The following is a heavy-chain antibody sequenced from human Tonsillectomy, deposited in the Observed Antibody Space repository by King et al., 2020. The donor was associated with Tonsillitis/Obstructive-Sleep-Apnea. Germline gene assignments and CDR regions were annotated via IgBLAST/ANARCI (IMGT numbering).Heavy chain of an antibody. CDR3: ARDYPIVVVPAAIPSFFDY. CDR2: INHSGST. J-gene: IGHJ4*02. V-gene: IGHV4-34*01. CDR1: GGSFSGYY. Sequence: VQLQQWGAGQLKPSETLSLTCAVYGGSFSGYYWSWIRQPPGKGREWIGEINHSGSTNYNPSIKSRVTISIHTSKNQSSLKLTSVTAADTAVYYCARDYPIVVVPAAIPSFFDYWGQGTLVTVSS. D-gene: IGHD2-2*01.